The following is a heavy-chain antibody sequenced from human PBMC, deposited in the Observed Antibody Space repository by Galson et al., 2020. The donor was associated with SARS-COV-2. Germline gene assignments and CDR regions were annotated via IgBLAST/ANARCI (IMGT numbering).Heavy chain of an antibody. CDR1: GYTISTTNY. Sequence: SENLSITCAVSGYTISTTNYWGWVRQPPGKGLEWIGSIYPSGSTSYNPSLKSRVTISLDTSRNQFSLTLHSVTAADTALYYCARQGVNMIVLVTVPGWFFDLWGRGTLVSVSS. CDR3: ARQGVNMIVLVTVPGWFFDL. CDR2: IYPSGST. J-gene: IGHJ2*01. D-gene: IGHD3-22*01. V-gene: IGHV4-38-2*01.